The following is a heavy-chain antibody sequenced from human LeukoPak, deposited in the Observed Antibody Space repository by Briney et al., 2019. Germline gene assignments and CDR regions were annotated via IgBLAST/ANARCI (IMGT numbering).Heavy chain of an antibody. CDR2: FNPNSGGT. V-gene: IGHV1-2*02. Sequence: ASVKVSCKTSGYTFSDYYIHWIRQAPGQGLEWVGWFNPNSGGTNFAQKFQGTVTMTRDTSISTAYMELSSLRSDDTAVYYCARADSRAFDIWGQGTMVTVSS. CDR1: GYTFSDYY. CDR3: ARADSRAFDI. J-gene: IGHJ3*02.